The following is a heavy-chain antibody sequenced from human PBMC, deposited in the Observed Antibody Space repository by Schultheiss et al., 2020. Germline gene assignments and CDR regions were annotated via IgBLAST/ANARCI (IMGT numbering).Heavy chain of an antibody. CDR3: AREVGSSRGKIDY. CDR2: IYTSGST. Sequence: SETLSLTCTVSGGSISSGSYYWSWIRQPAGKGLEWIGRIYTSGSTNYNPSLKSRVTISVDTSKNQFSLKLSSVTAADTAVYYCAREVGSSRGKIDYWGQGTLVNVSS. V-gene: IGHV4-61*02. J-gene: IGHJ4*02. CDR1: GGSISSGSYY. D-gene: IGHD6-25*01.